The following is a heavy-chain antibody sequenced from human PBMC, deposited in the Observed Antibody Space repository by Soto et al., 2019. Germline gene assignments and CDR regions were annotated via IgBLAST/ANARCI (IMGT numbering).Heavy chain of an antibody. Sequence: SETLSLTCTVSGGSISNNNYYWSWVRQNPGKGLEWIGHIYHSGRTYYNPSLKSRVTISVDTSKNQFSLNLSSVTAADTAVYYCARWVEVTLDYFDSWGQGTPVTVSS. CDR3: ARWVEVTLDYFDS. CDR1: GGSISNNNYY. J-gene: IGHJ4*02. V-gene: IGHV4-31*03. D-gene: IGHD4-4*01. CDR2: IYHSGRT.